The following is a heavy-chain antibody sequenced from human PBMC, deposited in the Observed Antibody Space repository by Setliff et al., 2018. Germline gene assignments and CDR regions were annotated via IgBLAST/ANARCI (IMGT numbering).Heavy chain of an antibody. Sequence: LSLTCSVSGGSISSGSYYWGWIRQSPGKGLEWIGSLYYSGSTYYNPSLKGRVTLSVDTTKNQFSLKLTSMTAADTAVYFCARHLLVQGTYHFDYWGQGSPVTVSS. V-gene: IGHV4-39*01. CDR3: ARHLLVQGTYHFDY. CDR2: LYYSGST. D-gene: IGHD3-10*01. J-gene: IGHJ4*02. CDR1: GGSISSGSYY.